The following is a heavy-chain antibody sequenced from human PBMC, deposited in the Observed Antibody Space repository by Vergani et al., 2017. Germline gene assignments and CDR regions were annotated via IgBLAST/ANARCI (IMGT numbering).Heavy chain of an antibody. Sequence: QVQLQESGPGLVKPSETLSLTCTVSGGSINSYYWDWIRQPPGKGLEWIGSIYRTGRTHFNPSLKSRVTISVDTSNNHFSLRLNSLTAADTAVYYCARRSGIVYDIFSGTQYFFDFWGQGTLVTVSS. D-gene: IGHD3-9*01. V-gene: IGHV4-59*12. CDR3: ARRSGIVYDIFSGTQYFFDF. CDR2: IYRTGRT. CDR1: GGSINSYY. J-gene: IGHJ4*02.